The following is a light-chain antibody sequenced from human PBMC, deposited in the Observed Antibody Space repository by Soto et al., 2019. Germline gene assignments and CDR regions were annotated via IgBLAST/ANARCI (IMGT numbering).Light chain of an antibody. J-gene: IGKJ1*01. CDR1: QGISNY. CDR2: AAS. CDR3: QKYNSALSRG. Sequence: DIQMTQSPSSLSASVGDRVTITCRASQGISNYLAWYQQKPGKVPKLLIYAASTLQSGVPSRFSGSESGTDFTLTITSLQPEDVATYYCQKYNSALSRGFGQGTKVEIK. V-gene: IGKV1-27*01.